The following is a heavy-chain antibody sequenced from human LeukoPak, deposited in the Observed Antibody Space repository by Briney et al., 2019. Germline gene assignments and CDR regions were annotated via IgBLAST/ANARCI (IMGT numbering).Heavy chain of an antibody. CDR3: ARHSIAFDY. Sequence: PLETLSLTCTVSGGSISSYYWSWIRQPPGKGLEWIGYMYYSGSTNYNPSLKSRVTISVDTSKNQFSLKLSSVTAADTAVYYCARHSIAFDYWGQGTLVTVSS. CDR2: MYYSGST. J-gene: IGHJ4*02. CDR1: GGSISSYY. V-gene: IGHV4-59*08.